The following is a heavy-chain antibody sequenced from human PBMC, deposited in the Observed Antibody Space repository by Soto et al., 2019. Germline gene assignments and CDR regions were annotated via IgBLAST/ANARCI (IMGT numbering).Heavy chain of an antibody. D-gene: IGHD5-18*01. CDR2: IYYSGST. V-gene: IGHV4-59*01. J-gene: IGHJ6*02. Sequence: SETLSLTCTVSGGSISSYYWSWIRQPPGKGLEWIGYIYYSGSTNYNPSLKSRVTISVDTSKNQFSLKLSSVTAADTAVYYCARGRVGYSYGNYYYGMDVCGQGPTVTVYS. CDR1: GGSISSYY. CDR3: ARGRVGYSYGNYYYGMDV.